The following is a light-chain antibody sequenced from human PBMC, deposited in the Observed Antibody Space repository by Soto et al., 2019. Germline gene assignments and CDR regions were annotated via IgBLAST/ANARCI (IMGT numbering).Light chain of an antibody. CDR3: LQDYKYPRT. V-gene: IGKV3D-15*01. CDR2: GAS. CDR1: QSVSIK. Sequence: EIVMTQSPATLSVSPGERATLSCRASQSVSIKLAWYQQKPGQAPRLLIYGASNRATGIPDRFSGSGSGTDFTLTISSLQPEDLATYYCLQDYKYPRTFGQGTKVDIK. J-gene: IGKJ1*01.